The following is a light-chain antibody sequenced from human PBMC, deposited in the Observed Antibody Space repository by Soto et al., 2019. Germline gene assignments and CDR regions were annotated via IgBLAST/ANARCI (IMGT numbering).Light chain of an antibody. CDR2: LGS. Sequence: DIVVTQSPLTLPVTPGETASISCSSSQSLLHSNGYNYLDWYLQKPGQSPQLLIYLGSNRASGVPDRFSGSGSGTDFTLKISRVEAEDVGVYYCVQALQSPPWTFGQWTKVDI. V-gene: IGKV2-28*01. CDR3: VQALQSPPWT. CDR1: QSLLHSNGYNY. J-gene: IGKJ1*01.